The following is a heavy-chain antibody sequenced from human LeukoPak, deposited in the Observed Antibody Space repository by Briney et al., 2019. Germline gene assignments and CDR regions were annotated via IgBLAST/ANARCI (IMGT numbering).Heavy chain of an antibody. D-gene: IGHD3-3*01. Sequence: SETLSLTCTVSGGSISSSSYYWGWIRQPPGKGLEWIGSIYYSGSTYYNPSLKSRVTISVDTSKNQLSLKLSSVTAADTAVYYCARELHHRTIFGVVTRRGDYFDYWGQGTLVTVSS. CDR2: IYYSGST. CDR1: GGSISSSSYY. V-gene: IGHV4-39*07. CDR3: ARELHHRTIFGVVTRRGDYFDY. J-gene: IGHJ4*02.